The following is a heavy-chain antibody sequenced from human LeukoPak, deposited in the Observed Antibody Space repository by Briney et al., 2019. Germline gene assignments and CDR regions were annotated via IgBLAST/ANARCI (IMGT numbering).Heavy chain of an antibody. CDR1: GFTFSIYS. Sequence: GGSLRLSCAASGFTFSIYSITWARQSPGKGLQWVSSISSTSSYIFYADSVKGRFSISRDNAENSVYLQMNSLRAEDTGVYYCARGFLRYDYWGQGTLVTVSS. D-gene: IGHD4-17*01. V-gene: IGHV3-21*01. CDR3: ARGFLRYDY. J-gene: IGHJ4*02. CDR2: ISSTSSYI.